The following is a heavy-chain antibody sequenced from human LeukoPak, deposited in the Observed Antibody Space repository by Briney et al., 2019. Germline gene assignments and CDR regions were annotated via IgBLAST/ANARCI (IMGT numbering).Heavy chain of an antibody. D-gene: IGHD3-10*01. V-gene: IGHV4-39*07. CDR2: INHSGST. J-gene: IGHJ4*02. CDR3: ARNVLLWFGGRIQPQKLDY. Sequence: PSETLSLTCTVSGGSISSSSYYWGWIRQPPGKGLEWIGEINHSGSTNYNPSLKSRVTISVDTSKNQFSLKLSSVTAADTAVYYCARNVLLWFGGRIQPQKLDYWGQGTLVTVSS. CDR1: GGSISSSSYY.